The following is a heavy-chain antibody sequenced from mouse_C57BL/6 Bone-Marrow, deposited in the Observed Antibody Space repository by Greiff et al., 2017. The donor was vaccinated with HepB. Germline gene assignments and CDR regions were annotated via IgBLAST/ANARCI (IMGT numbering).Heavy chain of an antibody. D-gene: IGHD4-1*01. CDR3: ARMGRLYYAMDY. CDR1: GYSFTGYY. Sequence: EVQLVESGPELVKPGASVKISCKASGYSFTGYYMNWVKQSPEKSLEWIGEINPSTGGTTYNQKFKAKATLTVDKSSSTAYMQLKSLTSEDSAVYYCARMGRLYYAMDYWGQGTSVTVSS. CDR2: INPSTGGT. V-gene: IGHV1-42*01. J-gene: IGHJ4*01.